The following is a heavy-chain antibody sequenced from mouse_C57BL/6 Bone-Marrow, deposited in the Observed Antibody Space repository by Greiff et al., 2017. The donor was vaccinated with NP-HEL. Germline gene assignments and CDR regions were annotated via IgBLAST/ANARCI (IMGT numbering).Heavy chain of an antibody. V-gene: IGHV5-12*01. CDR2: ISNGGGST. J-gene: IGHJ4*01. CDR3: ARKEDKQGAMDY. D-gene: IGHD3-2*01. CDR1: GFTFSDYY. Sequence: EVHLVESGGGLVQPGGSLKLSCAASGFTFSDYYMYWVRQTPEKRLEWVAYISNGGGSTYYPDTVKGRFTISRDNAKNTLYLQMSRLKSEDTAMYYCARKEDKQGAMDYWGQGTSVTVSS.